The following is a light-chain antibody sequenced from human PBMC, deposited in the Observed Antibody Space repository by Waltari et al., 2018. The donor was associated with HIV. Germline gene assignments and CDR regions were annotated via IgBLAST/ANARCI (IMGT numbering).Light chain of an antibody. CDR2: DAS. V-gene: IGKV3-15*01. J-gene: IGKJ1*01. Sequence: EIVLTQSPATLSVFPGDRATLSCRASRSVSTKLAWYRQKPGQSPRLLIYDASTRATGIPARFSGSGSGTEFTLTISSLQSEDFALYFCQQYSTRRPWTFGQGTQLEIK. CDR3: QQYSTRRPWT. CDR1: RSVSTK.